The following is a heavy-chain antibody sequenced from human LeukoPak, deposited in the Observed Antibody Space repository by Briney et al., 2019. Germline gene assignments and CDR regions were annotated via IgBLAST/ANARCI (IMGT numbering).Heavy chain of an antibody. Sequence: ASVKVSCKASGYTFTSYYMHWVRQAPGQGLEWMGIINPSGGSTSYAQKFQGRATMTRDTSTSTVYMELSSLRSEDTAVYYCARDFSGTNWFDPWGQGTLVTVSS. J-gene: IGHJ5*02. CDR1: GYTFTSYY. CDR2: INPSGGST. D-gene: IGHD3-10*01. CDR3: ARDFSGTNWFDP. V-gene: IGHV1-46*01.